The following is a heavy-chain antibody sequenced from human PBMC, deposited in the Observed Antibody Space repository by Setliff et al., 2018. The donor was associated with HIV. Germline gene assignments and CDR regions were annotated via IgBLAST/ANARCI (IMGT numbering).Heavy chain of an antibody. CDR1: GVSMSTSTYY. V-gene: IGHV4-39*01. Sequence: LSLPCTVSGVSMSTSTYYWAWIRQPPGKGLECIGSIHSTGRTFYNSPLKSRVSISVDTSRNQFSLRLTSVTAAGTAFYYCARLRLVVPATISSYFDPWGQGTLVTVSS. J-gene: IGHJ5*02. D-gene: IGHD5-12*01. CDR2: IHSTGRT. CDR3: ARLRLVVPATISSYFDP.